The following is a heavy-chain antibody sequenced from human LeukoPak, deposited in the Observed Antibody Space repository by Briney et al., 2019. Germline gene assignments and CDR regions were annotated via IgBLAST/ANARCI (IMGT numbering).Heavy chain of an antibody. V-gene: IGHV4-38-2*02. Sequence: PSETLSLTCTVSGYSISSGYCWGWIRQPPGKGLEWIGSIFYSGSTYYNPSLKSRVTISVNPSKNQFSLKLSSVTAADTAVYYCVRVGGLRYYFDYWGQGTLVTVSS. D-gene: IGHD4-17*01. CDR3: VRVGGLRYYFDY. CDR2: IFYSGST. J-gene: IGHJ4*02. CDR1: GYSISSGYC.